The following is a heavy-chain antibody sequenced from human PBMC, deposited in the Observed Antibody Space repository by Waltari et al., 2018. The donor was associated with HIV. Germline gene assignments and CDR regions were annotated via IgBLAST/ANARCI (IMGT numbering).Heavy chain of an antibody. CDR1: GYTFTDFH. CDR3: AKEPDFSGSGSYLRN. Sequence: QVLLVQSGAEVKKPGASVKVSCQASGYTFTDFHMHWVRQAPGQGPEWMGWINCRTGATRDLDKFQGRVTRTRDTSLKTAYIEISGLTSDDTAVYYCAKEPDFSGSGSYLRNWGQGTLVTVSS. V-gene: IGHV1-2*02. J-gene: IGHJ4*02. CDR2: INCRTGAT. D-gene: IGHD3-10*01.